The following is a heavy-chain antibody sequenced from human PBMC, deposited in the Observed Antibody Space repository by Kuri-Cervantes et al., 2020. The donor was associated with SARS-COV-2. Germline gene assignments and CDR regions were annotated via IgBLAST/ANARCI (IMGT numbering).Heavy chain of an antibody. V-gene: IGHV3-23*01. CDR3: AKDWWGYCSSTSCYEPSQFDY. Sequence: GGSLRLSCAASGFTFSNSDMNWVRQAPGKGLEWVSAISGSGGSTYYADSVKGRFTISRDNSKNTLYLQMSSLRAEDTAVYYCAKDWWGYCSSTSCYEPSQFDYWGQGTLVTVSS. J-gene: IGHJ4*02. D-gene: IGHD2-2*01. CDR2: ISGSGGST. CDR1: GFTFSNSD.